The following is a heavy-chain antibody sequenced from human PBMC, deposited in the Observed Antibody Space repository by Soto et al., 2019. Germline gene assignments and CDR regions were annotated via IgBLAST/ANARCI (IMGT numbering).Heavy chain of an antibody. D-gene: IGHD6-6*01. CDR1: GFSFSTYG. CDR3: AKVIRADSTSSNFYYYSGIDV. Sequence: GGSLRLSCAASGFSFSTYGMHWVRQAPGKGLEWMAVISNDGSNKYYADSVKGRFTISRDNSKDTLFLQMNSLRGEDTAIYYCAKVIRADSTSSNFYYYSGIDVWGQGTTVTVS. J-gene: IGHJ6*02. CDR2: ISNDGSNK. V-gene: IGHV3-30*18.